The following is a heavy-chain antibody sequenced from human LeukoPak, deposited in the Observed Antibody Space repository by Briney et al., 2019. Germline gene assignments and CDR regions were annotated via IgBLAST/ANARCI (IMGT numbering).Heavy chain of an antibody. Sequence: GGSLRLSCAASGFSFSSYAMTWVRRAPGKGLEWVSTISATSSGTFYAGSVKGRFSISRDNSKNTMFLQINSLSAEDTALYYCAKSILSAYGYYFDSWGQGTLLSVSS. CDR2: ISATSSGT. CDR3: AKSILSAYGYYFDS. J-gene: IGHJ4*02. D-gene: IGHD5-18*01. V-gene: IGHV3-23*01. CDR1: GFSFSSYA.